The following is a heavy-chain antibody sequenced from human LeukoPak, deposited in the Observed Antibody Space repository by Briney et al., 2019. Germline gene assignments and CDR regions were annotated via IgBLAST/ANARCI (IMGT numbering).Heavy chain of an antibody. Sequence: PGGSLRLSCAASGFTFSDYSMKWVRQAPGKGLEWVSVIYSAGSTYYADSVKGRFTISRDNSKNMLYLQMNSLRAEDTAVYYCARDKYSSGWFYFDYWGQGSLVTVSS. CDR2: IYSAGST. V-gene: IGHV3-53*01. CDR3: ARDKYSSGWFYFDY. CDR1: GFTFSDYS. J-gene: IGHJ4*02. D-gene: IGHD6-19*01.